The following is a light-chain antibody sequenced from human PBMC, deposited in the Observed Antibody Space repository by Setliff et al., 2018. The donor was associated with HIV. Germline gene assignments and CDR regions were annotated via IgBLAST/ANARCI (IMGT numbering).Light chain of an antibody. V-gene: IGLV2-14*01. Sequence: QSVLTQPASVSGSHGQSITISCTGTSSGVGAYNYVSWYQQHPGKAPKLMIYDVSKRPSGVSNRFSGSKSGNTASLTISGLQAEDEADYYCSSYTSSSTYVVGTGTK. CDR2: DVS. J-gene: IGLJ1*01. CDR1: SSGVGAYNY. CDR3: SSYTSSSTYV.